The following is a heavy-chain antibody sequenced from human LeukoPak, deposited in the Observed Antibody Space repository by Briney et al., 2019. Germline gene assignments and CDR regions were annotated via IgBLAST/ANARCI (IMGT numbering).Heavy chain of an antibody. CDR2: ISGSGGST. Sequence: GGSLRLSCVASRFTFRSYAMSWVRQAPGKGLEWVSAISGSGGSTYYADSVKGRFTISRDNSKNTLYLQMNSLRAEDTAVYYCAKVAYDFWSGLDYWGQGTLVTVSS. V-gene: IGHV3-23*01. J-gene: IGHJ4*02. CDR1: RFTFRSYA. CDR3: AKVAYDFWSGLDY. D-gene: IGHD3-3*01.